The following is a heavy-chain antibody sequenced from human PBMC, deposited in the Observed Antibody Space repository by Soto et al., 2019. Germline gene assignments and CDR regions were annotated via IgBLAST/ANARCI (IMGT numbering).Heavy chain of an antibody. CDR2: ISGSGGST. V-gene: IGHV3-23*01. Sequence: GGSLRLSCAASGFTFSSYAMSWVRQAPGKGLEWVSAISGSGGSTYYADSVKGRFTISRDNSKNTLYLQMNSLRAEDTAVYYCAKDRLTEDYYDSSGYYYGFLDYWGQGTLVTVSS. CDR3: AKDRLTEDYYDSSGYYYGFLDY. J-gene: IGHJ4*02. D-gene: IGHD3-22*01. CDR1: GFTFSSYA.